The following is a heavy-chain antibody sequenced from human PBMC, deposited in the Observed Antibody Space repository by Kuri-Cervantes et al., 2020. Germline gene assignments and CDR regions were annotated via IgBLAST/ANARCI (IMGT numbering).Heavy chain of an antibody. V-gene: IGHV4-59*05. CDR2: IYYSGST. CDR1: GGSISSYY. CDR3: ARDLVVVPAAMSGYDAFDI. J-gene: IGHJ3*02. Sequence: SESLSLTCTVSGGSISSYYWRWIRQPPGKGLEWIGSIYYSGSTYYNASLKSRVTISVDTSKNKFPLKLSSVTAADTAVYYCARDLVVVPAAMSGYDAFDIWGQGTMVTV. D-gene: IGHD2-2*01.